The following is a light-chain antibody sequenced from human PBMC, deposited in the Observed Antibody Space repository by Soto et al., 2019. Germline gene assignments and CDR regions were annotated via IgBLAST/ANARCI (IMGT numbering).Light chain of an antibody. CDR1: QSISSS. V-gene: IGKV3-15*01. Sequence: DIEMTQSPATLSASPGERATLSCRASQSISSSLAWYQQKPGQAPRLLIYGASTMSTGIPARFSGSGSGTEFTLTISSLQSEDFAVYYCQQYNNWPPWTFGQGTKVEIK. CDR3: QQYNNWPPWT. CDR2: GAS. J-gene: IGKJ1*01.